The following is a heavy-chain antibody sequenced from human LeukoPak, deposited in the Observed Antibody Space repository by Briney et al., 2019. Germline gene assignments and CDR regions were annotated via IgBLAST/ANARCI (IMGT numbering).Heavy chain of an antibody. V-gene: IGHV3-21*01. CDR3: ARNTNYGMDV. CDR1: GFIFSTYS. J-gene: IGHJ6*02. Sequence: PGGSLRLSCAGSGFIFSTYSMIWVRQAPGKGLEWASSISSGSGYIYYADSVKGRFTISRDNAKNSLFLQMNSLRAEDTAVYYCARNTNYGMDVWGQGTTVTVSS. D-gene: IGHD3-3*01. CDR2: ISSGSGYI.